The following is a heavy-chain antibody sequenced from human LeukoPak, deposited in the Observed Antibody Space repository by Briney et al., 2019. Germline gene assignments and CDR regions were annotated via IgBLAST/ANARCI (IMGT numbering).Heavy chain of an antibody. CDR3: ARDRTAHRPSDSNDY. CDR2: INHSGST. V-gene: IGHV4-34*01. CDR1: GGSFSGYY. D-gene: IGHD5-18*01. Sequence: PSETLSLTCAVYGGSFSGYYWSWIRQPPGKGLEWIGEINHSGSTNYNPSLKSRVTISVDTSKNQFSLKLSSVTAADTAVYYCARDRTAHRPSDSNDYWGQGTLVTVSS. J-gene: IGHJ4*02.